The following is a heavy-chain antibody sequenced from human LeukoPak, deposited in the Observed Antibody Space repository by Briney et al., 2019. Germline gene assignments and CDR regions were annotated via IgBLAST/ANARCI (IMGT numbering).Heavy chain of an antibody. V-gene: IGHV4-59*12. J-gene: IGHJ4*02. CDR3: ARVLGGSNFDC. D-gene: IGHD2-15*01. Sequence: PSETLSLTCTVSGGSISSYYWSWIRQPPGKVLEWIGYIYYSGSINYNPSLKSRVTISVDKSKNQFSLKLSSVTAADTAVYHCARVLGGSNFDCWGQGALVTVSS. CDR2: IYYSGSI. CDR1: GGSISSYY.